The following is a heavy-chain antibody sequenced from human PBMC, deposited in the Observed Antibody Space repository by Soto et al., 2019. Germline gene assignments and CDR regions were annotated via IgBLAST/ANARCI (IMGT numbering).Heavy chain of an antibody. J-gene: IGHJ6*01. V-gene: IGHV1-2*02. CDR3: ALSFSQTNIDV. Sequence: XSVKVSCQASGYTFTCYYLHWVRQAPGQGLEWMGYINPDSGRTRYAQKFQGTVTMTRDTSITTAYLELSSLKYDDSAIFYCALSFSQTNIDVWGQGTTVTVSS. CDR1: GYTFTCYY. CDR2: INPDSGRT.